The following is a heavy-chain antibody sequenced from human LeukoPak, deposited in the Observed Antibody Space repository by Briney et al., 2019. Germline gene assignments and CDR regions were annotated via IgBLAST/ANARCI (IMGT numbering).Heavy chain of an antibody. Sequence: GASVKVSCKASGYTFTSYGISWVRQAPGQGLEWMGWISAYNGNTNYAQKFQGRVTITADKSTSTAYMELSSLRSEDTAVYFCARGVGVITSFDYWGQGTLVTVSS. CDR2: ISAYNGNT. D-gene: IGHD3-22*01. CDR1: GYTFTSYG. V-gene: IGHV1-18*01. CDR3: ARGVGVITSFDY. J-gene: IGHJ4*02.